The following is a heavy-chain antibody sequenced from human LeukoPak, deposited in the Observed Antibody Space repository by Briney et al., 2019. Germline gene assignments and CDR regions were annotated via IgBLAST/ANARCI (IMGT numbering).Heavy chain of an antibody. CDR1: GGSISSYY. J-gene: IGHJ4*02. CDR3: ARLELSSSWYYGY. D-gene: IGHD6-13*01. Sequence: SETLSLTCTVSGGSISSYYWSWIRQPPGKGLERIGYIYTSGSTNYNPSLKSRVTISVDTSKNQFSLKLSSVTAADTAVYYCARLELSSSWYYGYWGQGTLVTVSS. CDR2: IYTSGST. V-gene: IGHV4-4*09.